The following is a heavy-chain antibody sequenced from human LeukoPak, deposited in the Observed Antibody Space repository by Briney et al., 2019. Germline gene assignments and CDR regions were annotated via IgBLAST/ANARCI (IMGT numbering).Heavy chain of an antibody. Sequence: EGSLRLSRAASGFTFSTYNMNWVRQAPGKGLQWVSSISSSSSYIYYADSVKGRFTISRDDAKNSLYLQMNSLRAEDTAVYWCARDYIAYDPLDYWGQGTLVTVSS. D-gene: IGHD3-3*01. CDR1: GFTFSTYN. CDR2: ISSSSSYI. V-gene: IGHV3-21*01. J-gene: IGHJ4*02. CDR3: ARDYIAYDPLDY.